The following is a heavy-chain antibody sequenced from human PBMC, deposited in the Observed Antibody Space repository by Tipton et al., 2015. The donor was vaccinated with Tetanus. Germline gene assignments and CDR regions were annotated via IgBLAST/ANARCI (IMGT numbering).Heavy chain of an antibody. CDR2: IHPGGGRT. J-gene: IGHJ5*02. CDR3: ARDAVYGSGSFYNDWFDP. D-gene: IGHD3-10*01. V-gene: IGHV1-46*01. Sequence: QLVQSGAEVKEPGASVKISCRASGYTFTDYYILWVRRAPGQGLEWMGIIHPGGGRTTYAQGFQGRVILIREKSTSTVYLHLNSLRSDDAAVYFCARDAVYGSGSFYNDWFDPWGQGTPVTVSS. CDR1: GYTFTDYY.